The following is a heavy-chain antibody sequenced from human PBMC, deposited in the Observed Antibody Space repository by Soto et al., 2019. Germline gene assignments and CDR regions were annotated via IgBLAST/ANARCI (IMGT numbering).Heavy chain of an antibody. CDR3: AKPVVVDTIYYYYMDV. D-gene: IGHD2-15*01. Sequence: EVPLLESGGGLVQPGGSLRLSCAASGFKFNSYTMGWVRQAPGKGLVWVSAIRGDGSSTYYADFVKGRFTISRDNSKNTLYLQMNRLRAEDTAVYYCAKPVVVDTIYYYYMDVWGRGTTVTVSS. J-gene: IGHJ6*03. CDR1: GFKFNSYT. CDR2: IRGDGSST. V-gene: IGHV3-23*01.